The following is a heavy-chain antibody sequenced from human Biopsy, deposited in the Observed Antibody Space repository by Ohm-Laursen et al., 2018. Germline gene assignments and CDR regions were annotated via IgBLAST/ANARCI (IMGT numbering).Heavy chain of an antibody. CDR3: ARIAAAGWDDY. D-gene: IGHD6-25*01. V-gene: IGHV1-18*01. Sequence: ASVKVSCKTSGYKFTSYGMIWVRQAPGQGFEWMGRISGYNGNTNYAQKFQGRITMTIDAATSTGYMDLRSLKSDDTAVYYCARIAAAGWDDYWGQGTLVTVSS. CDR2: ISGYNGNT. CDR1: GYKFTSYG. J-gene: IGHJ4*02.